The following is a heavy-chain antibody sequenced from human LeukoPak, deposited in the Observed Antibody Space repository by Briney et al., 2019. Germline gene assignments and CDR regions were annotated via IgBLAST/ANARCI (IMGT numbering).Heavy chain of an antibody. D-gene: IGHD3-10*01. CDR3: ARSLRGVIITEYYYYGMDV. Sequence: HPGGSRRLSCAASGFTFSSYAMHWVRQAPGKGLEYVSAISSNGGSTYYANSVKGRFTISRDNSKNTLYLQMGSLRAEDMAVYYCARSLRGVIITEYYYYGMDVWGQGTTVTVSS. J-gene: IGHJ6*02. CDR1: GFTFSSYA. CDR2: ISSNGGST. V-gene: IGHV3-64*01.